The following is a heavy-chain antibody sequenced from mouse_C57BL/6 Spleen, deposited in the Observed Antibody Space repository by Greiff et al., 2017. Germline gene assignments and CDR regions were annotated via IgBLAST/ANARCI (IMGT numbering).Heavy chain of an antibody. CDR3: ARKGTAQATYAY. Sequence: QVQLQQPGAELVRPGTSVKLSCKASGYTFTSYWMHWVKQRPGQGLEWIGVIDPSDSYTNYNQKFKGKATLTVDTASSTAYMQRSSLTSEDSAVYYCARKGTAQATYAYRGQGTSLTVSS. V-gene: IGHV1-59*01. J-gene: IGHJ2*02. CDR2: IDPSDSYT. D-gene: IGHD3-2*02. CDR1: GYTFTSYW.